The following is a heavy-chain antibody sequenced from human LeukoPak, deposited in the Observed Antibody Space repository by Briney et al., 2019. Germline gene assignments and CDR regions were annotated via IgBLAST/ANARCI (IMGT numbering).Heavy chain of an antibody. CDR1: GFTFSYYW. Sequence: GGSLRLSCAASGFTFSYYWMHWVRQAPGEGLVWVSRINDNGRTTTYADSVKGRITISRDNAKNSLYLQMNSLRAEDTAVYYCAKDRHYGSGSPLRARSYFDYWGQGTLVTVSS. CDR3: AKDRHYGSGSPLRARSYFDY. D-gene: IGHD3-10*01. V-gene: IGHV3-74*03. CDR2: INDNGRTT. J-gene: IGHJ4*02.